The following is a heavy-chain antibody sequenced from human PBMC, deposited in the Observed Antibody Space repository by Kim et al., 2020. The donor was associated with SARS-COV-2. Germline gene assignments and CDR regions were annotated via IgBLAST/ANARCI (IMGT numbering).Heavy chain of an antibody. V-gene: IGHV4-39*01. D-gene: IGHD3-22*01. CDR1: GGSISSSSYY. J-gene: IGHJ6*02. Sequence: SETLSLTCTVSGGSISSSSYYWGWIRQPPGKGLEWIGIIYYSGSTYYNPSLKSRLTISVDTSKNQFSLRLSSVTAADTAVYYCASDPFITMIVVAQGYYYGMDVWGQGTTVTVSS. CDR2: IYYSGST. CDR3: ASDPFITMIVVAQGYYYGMDV.